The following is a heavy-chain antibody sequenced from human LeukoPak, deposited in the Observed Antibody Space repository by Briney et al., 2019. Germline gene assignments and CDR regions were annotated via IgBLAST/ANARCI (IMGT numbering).Heavy chain of an antibody. D-gene: IGHD1-26*01. J-gene: IGHJ4*02. CDR2: INHSGST. V-gene: IGHV4-34*01. CDR1: GGSFSGYY. CDR3: AREVGSGGEAY. Sequence: PSETLSLTCAVYGGSFSGYYWSWSRQPPGKGLEWIGEINHSGSTNYNPSLKSRVTISVDTSKNQFSLKLSSVTAADTAVYYCAREVGSGGEAYWGQGTLVTVSS.